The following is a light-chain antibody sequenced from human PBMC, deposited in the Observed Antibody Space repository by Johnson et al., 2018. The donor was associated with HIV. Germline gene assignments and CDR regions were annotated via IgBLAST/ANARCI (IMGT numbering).Light chain of an antibody. V-gene: IGLV1-51*02. CDR2: ENT. J-gene: IGLJ1*01. Sequence: QSVLTQPPSVSAAPGQKVTNSCSGSSSNIGNNYVSWYQQLPGTAPKLLIYENTKRPSGIPDRFSGSKSGTSATLGITGLQTGDEADYYCGTWDSRLSGVFGTGTKVTVL. CDR1: SSNIGNNY. CDR3: GTWDSRLSGV.